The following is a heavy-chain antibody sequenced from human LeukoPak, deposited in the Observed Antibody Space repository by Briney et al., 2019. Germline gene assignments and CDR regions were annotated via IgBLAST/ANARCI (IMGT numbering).Heavy chain of an antibody. J-gene: IGHJ4*02. CDR3: ARGQKQQLVRYFDY. Sequence: PSETLSLTCAVYGGSFSGYYWSWIRQPPGKGLEWIGEINHSGSTNYNPSLKSRVTISVDTSKNQFSLKLSSVTAADTAVYYCARGQKQQLVRYFDYWGQGTLVTVSS. V-gene: IGHV4-34*01. D-gene: IGHD6-13*01. CDR1: GGSFSGYY. CDR2: INHSGST.